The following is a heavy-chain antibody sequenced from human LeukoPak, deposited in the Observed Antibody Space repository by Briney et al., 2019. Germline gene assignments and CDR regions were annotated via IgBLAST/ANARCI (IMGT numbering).Heavy chain of an antibody. V-gene: IGHV3-11*06. CDR3: ARQRGQRKASDY. CDR2: ISSSTSYT. J-gene: IGHJ4*02. D-gene: IGHD6-25*01. Sequence: GRTLRLSRAVSGFTLSEYYTSWGPDAPGGGRGWGSYISSSTSYTNYADSVEGRSTNARANTKNSVYLQMSSLRAEETAVYCCARQRGQRKASDYWGQGTLVTVSS. CDR1: GFTLSEYY.